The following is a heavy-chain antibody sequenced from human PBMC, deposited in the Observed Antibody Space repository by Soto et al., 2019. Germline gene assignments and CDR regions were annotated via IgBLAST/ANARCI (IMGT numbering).Heavy chain of an antibody. D-gene: IGHD6-13*01. Sequence: AQVVQSGAEVRKPGSSVQLSCKAAEGTFNSYAIAWVRQSPGQGLEWMGGIIPYYNTLNYAQKFQDRVTITADDTTNRVYMERSSLRSDDTDVYFCASGASRWYPYFLYSWAQGSLVTVSS. CDR1: EGTFNSYA. CDR3: ASGASRWYPYFLYS. J-gene: IGHJ4*02. CDR2: IIPYYNTL. V-gene: IGHV1-69*01.